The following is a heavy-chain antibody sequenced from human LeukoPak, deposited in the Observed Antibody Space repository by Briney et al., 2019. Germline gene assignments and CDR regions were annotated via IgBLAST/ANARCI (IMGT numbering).Heavy chain of an antibody. CDR2: IYYSGST. CDR1: GDSISSHY. Sequence: SETLSLTCSVSGDSISSHYWSWIRQPPGKGLEWIGYIYYSGSTYYNPSLKSRVTISIDTSKKHFSLNLSSVSAADTAVYYCARDYYGSVGYYGAGYSYGMNVWGQGTTITVSS. CDR3: ARDYYGSVGYYGAGYSYGMNV. V-gene: IGHV4-59*11. D-gene: IGHD3-22*01. J-gene: IGHJ6*02.